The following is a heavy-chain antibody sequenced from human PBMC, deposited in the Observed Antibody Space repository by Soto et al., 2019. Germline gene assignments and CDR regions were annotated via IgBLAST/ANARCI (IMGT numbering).Heavy chain of an antibody. CDR1: GGTFSSYA. V-gene: IGHV1-69*01. Sequence: QVQLVQSGAEVKKPGSSVKVSCKASGGTFSSYAISWVRQAPGQGLEWMGGIIPIFGTANYAQKFQGRVTITADESRGTAYMELGTLGAEDRAVFSCASITGTRGGAGWGQGTLVTVSS. CDR2: IIPIFGTA. CDR3: ASITGTRGGAG. J-gene: IGHJ4*02. D-gene: IGHD1-7*01.